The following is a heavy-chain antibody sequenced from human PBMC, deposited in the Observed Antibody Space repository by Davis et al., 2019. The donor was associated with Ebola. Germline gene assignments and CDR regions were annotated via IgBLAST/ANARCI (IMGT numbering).Heavy chain of an antibody. Sequence: PGGSLRLSCVASGFTFSSYGMHWVRQAPGKGLEWVALVSYGGTNKYYADSVKGRFTISRDNSKNTVHLQMNSLRAEDTAVYYCANILWAYGPSSWGQGTLVTVSS. J-gene: IGHJ4*02. V-gene: IGHV3-30*18. CDR3: ANILWAYGPSS. CDR1: GFTFSSYG. D-gene: IGHD3-10*01. CDR2: VSYGGTNK.